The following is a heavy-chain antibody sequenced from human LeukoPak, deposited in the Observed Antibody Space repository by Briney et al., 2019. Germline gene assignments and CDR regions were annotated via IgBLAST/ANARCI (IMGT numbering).Heavy chain of an antibody. CDR2: INAGNGNT. V-gene: IGHV1-3*01. Sequence: ASVKVSCKASGYTFINYGISWVRQAPGQRLEWMGWINAGNGNTKYSQKFQGRVTITRDTSASTAYMELSSLRSEDTAVYYCARDLKDGGNYFDYWGQGTLVAVSS. CDR1: GYTFINYG. J-gene: IGHJ4*02. CDR3: ARDLKDGGNYFDY. D-gene: IGHD4-23*01.